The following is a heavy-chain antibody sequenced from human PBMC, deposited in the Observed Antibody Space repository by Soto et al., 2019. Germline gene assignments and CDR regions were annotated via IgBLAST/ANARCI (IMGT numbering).Heavy chain of an antibody. CDR3: ARDGNYGDYFYYYGMDV. V-gene: IGHV3-33*01. D-gene: IGHD4-17*01. CDR1: GFTFSSYG. CDR2: IWDDGSNK. J-gene: IGHJ6*02. Sequence: QVQLVESGGGVVQPGRSLRLSCAASGFTFSSYGMHWVRQAPGKGLEWVAVIWDDGSNKYYADSVKGRFTISRDNSKNTLYLQMNRLRAEETDVYYCARDGNYGDYFYYYGMDVWGQGTTVTVSS.